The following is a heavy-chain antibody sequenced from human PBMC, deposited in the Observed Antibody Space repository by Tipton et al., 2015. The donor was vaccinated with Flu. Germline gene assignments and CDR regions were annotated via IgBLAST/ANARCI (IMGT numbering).Heavy chain of an antibody. CDR3: ARQDDYVWGSLNY. J-gene: IGHJ4*02. V-gene: IGHV4-38-2*01. D-gene: IGHD3-16*01. CDR2: IHHSGIT. Sequence: TLSLTCSVSGDSIGSDYYWGWIRQPPGKGLEWLGNIHHSGITYYNSSLKSRVTISVDTSKNQFSLKLNSVTAADTAVYYCARQDDYVWGSLNYWGQGTLVTVSS. CDR1: GDSIGSDYY.